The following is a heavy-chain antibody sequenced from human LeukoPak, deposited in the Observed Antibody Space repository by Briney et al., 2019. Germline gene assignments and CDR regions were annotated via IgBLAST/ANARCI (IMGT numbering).Heavy chain of an antibody. J-gene: IGHJ4*02. CDR1: GFTFSSYS. CDR2: ISSSSSYI. CDR3: ASVTDIAAAGNIDY. V-gene: IGHV3-21*01. D-gene: IGHD6-13*01. Sequence: TAGGSLRLSCAASGFTFSSYSMNWVRQAPGKGLEWVSSISSSSSYIYYADSVKGRFTISRDNAKNSLYLPMNSLRAEDTAVYYCASVTDIAAAGNIDYWGQGTLVTVSS.